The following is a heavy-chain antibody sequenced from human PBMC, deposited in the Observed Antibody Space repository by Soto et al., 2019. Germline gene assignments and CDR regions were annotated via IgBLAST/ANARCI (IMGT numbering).Heavy chain of an antibody. CDR3: ARHSALLVYAIKEGYFDY. CDR2: IYYSGST. V-gene: IGHV4-39*01. J-gene: IGHJ4*02. Sequence: QLQLQESGPGLVKPSETLSLTCTVSGGSISSSSYYWGWIRQPPGKGLEWIGSIYYSGSTYYNPSLKSRVTISVDTSKNQFSLKLSSVTAADTAVYYCARHSALLVYAIKEGYFDYWGQRTLVTVSS. D-gene: IGHD2-8*01. CDR1: GGSISSSSYY.